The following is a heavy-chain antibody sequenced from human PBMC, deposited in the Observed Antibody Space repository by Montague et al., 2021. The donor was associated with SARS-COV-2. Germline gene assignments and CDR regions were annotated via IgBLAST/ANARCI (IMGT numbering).Heavy chain of an antibody. V-gene: IGHV4-39*01. CDR1: GGSISSSSYY. Sequence: SETLSLTCTVSGGSISSSSYYWGWTRQPPGKGLEWIGSIYYSGSTYYNPSLKSRVTISVDTSKNQFSLKLSSVTAADTAVYYCARQPVLLWFGELFRGGGMDVWGQGTTVTVSS. CDR3: ARQPVLLWFGELFRGGGMDV. D-gene: IGHD3-10*01. J-gene: IGHJ6*02. CDR2: IYYSGST.